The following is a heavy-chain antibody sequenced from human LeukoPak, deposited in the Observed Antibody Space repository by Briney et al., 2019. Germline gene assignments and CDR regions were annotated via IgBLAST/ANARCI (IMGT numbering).Heavy chain of an antibody. D-gene: IGHD3-22*01. CDR2: ISSSSSYI. J-gene: IGHJ4*02. CDR1: GFTFSSYS. CDR3: ARDTLPDYYDSSGYSYFDY. V-gene: IGHV3-21*01. Sequence: GGSLRLSCAASGFTFSSYSMNWVRQAPGKGLEWVSSISSSSSYIYYADSVKGRFTISRDNAKNSLYLQMNSLRAEDTAVYYRARDTLPDYYDSSGYSYFDYWGQGTLVTVSS.